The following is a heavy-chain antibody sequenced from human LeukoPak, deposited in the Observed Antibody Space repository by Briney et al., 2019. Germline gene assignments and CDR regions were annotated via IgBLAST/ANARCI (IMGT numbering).Heavy chain of an antibody. Sequence: GASVKVSCKASGGTFSSYAISWVRQAPGQGLEWMGGIIPIFGTANYAQKFQGRVTITADESTSTAYMELSSLRSEDTAVYYCASPGPRAVVVVAATLHYWGQGTLVTVSS. CDR3: ASPGPRAVVVVAATLHY. CDR2: IIPIFGTA. J-gene: IGHJ4*02. D-gene: IGHD2-15*01. CDR1: GGTFSSYA. V-gene: IGHV1-69*13.